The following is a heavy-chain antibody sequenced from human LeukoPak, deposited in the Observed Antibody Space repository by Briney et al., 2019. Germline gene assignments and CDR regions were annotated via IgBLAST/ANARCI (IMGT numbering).Heavy chain of an antibody. CDR2: INPNSGGT. CDR1: GYTFTGYY. CDR3: ARDAYSSGWSLYYYYYGMDV. J-gene: IGHJ6*02. Sequence: ASVKVSCKASGYTFTGYYMHWVRQAPGQGLVWMGWINPNSGGTNYAQKFQGRVTMTRDTSISTAYMELSRLRSDDTAVYYCARDAYSSGWSLYYYYYGMDVWGQGTTVTVSS. D-gene: IGHD6-19*01. V-gene: IGHV1-2*02.